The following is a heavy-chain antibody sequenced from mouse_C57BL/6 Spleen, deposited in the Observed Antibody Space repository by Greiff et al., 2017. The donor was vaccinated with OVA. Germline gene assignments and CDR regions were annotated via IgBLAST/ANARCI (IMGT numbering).Heavy chain of an antibody. Sequence: EVKLMESGAELVRPGASVKLSCTASGFTIKDYYMHWVKQRPEQGLEWIGRIDPEDGATEYAQKFPGKATMTADPSSNTAYLQLSSLTSEDTAVYYCASTTVGATRYWYFDVWGTGTTVTVSS. CDR2: IDPEDGAT. V-gene: IGHV14-1*01. D-gene: IGHD1-1*01. J-gene: IGHJ1*03. CDR3: ASTTVGATRYWYFDV. CDR1: GFTIKDYY.